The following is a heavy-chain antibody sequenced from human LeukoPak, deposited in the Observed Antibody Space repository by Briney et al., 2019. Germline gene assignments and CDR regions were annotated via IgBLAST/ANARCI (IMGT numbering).Heavy chain of an antibody. CDR3: ARASYSYDINGWVPFDY. J-gene: IGHJ4*02. V-gene: IGHV4-61*02. CDR2: IYTSGST. D-gene: IGHD3-22*01. CDR1: GNSISSGDNY. Sequence: PSETLSLTCTVSGNSISSGDNYWSWIRQPAGKGLEWIVRIYTSGSTNYNPSLKSRVTISGDTSKNQFSLRLSSVTAADTAVYYCARASYSYDINGWVPFDYWGQGTLVTVSS.